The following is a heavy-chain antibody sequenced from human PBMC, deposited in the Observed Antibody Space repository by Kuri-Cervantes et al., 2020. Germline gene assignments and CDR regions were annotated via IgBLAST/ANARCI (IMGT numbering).Heavy chain of an antibody. Sequence: GGSLRLSCAASGFTFSNAWMSWVRQAPGKGLEWVSAISGSGGSTYYADSVKGRFTISRDNSKNTLYLQMNSLRAEDTAVYYCARVVGGSYSGNWFDPWGQGTLVTVSS. J-gene: IGHJ5*02. V-gene: IGHV3-23*01. D-gene: IGHD1-26*01. CDR2: ISGSGGST. CDR1: GFTFSNAW. CDR3: ARVVGGSYSGNWFDP.